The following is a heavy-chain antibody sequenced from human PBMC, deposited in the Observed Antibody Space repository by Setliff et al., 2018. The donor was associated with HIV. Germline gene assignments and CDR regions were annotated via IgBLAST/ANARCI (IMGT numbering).Heavy chain of an antibody. CDR3: ARLPRIALSGTFGWFDP. CDR2: MSYSGGA. J-gene: IGHJ5*02. CDR1: GDSFDNYY. D-gene: IGHD6-19*01. Sequence: SETLSLTCTVSGDSFDNYYCSWIRQLPGKGLEWIAYMSYSGGANYNPSLKSRVTISVDTSKGQFSLRLSSVTAADTAVYYCARLPRIALSGTFGWFDPWGQGTLVTVSS. V-gene: IGHV4-59*08.